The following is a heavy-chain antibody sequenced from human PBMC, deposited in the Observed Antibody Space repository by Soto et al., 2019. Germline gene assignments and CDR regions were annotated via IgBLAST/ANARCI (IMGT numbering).Heavy chain of an antibody. D-gene: IGHD6-19*01. Sequence: ASVKVSCKASGYSFTGYYIHWLRQAPGQGLEWMGWIYPNSGDTKSAQKFQGRLTLTRDTSITTAYMELSSLRSDDTAIYYCASLQTSGWYGVHWGQGTLVTVSS. CDR3: ASLQTSGWYGVH. V-gene: IGHV1-2*02. J-gene: IGHJ4*02. CDR2: IYPNSGDT. CDR1: GYSFTGYY.